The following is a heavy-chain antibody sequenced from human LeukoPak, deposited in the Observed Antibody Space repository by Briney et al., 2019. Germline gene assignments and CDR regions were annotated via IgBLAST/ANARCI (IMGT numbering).Heavy chain of an antibody. D-gene: IGHD3-10*01. V-gene: IGHV4-34*01. CDR2: INHSGST. Sequence: SETLSLTCAVYGGSFSGYYWSWIRQPPEKGLEWIGEINHSGSTNYNPSLKSRVTISVDTSKNQFSLKLSSVTAADTAVYYCARGRGGHFDYWGQGTLVTVSS. CDR1: GGSFSGYY. J-gene: IGHJ4*02. CDR3: ARGRGGHFDY.